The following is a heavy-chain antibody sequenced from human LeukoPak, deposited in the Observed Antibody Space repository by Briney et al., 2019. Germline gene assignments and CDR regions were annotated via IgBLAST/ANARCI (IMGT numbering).Heavy chain of an antibody. CDR2: IYYSGST. D-gene: IGHD2-8*01. J-gene: IGHJ5*02. V-gene: IGHV4-38-2*01. Sequence: SETLSLTCAVSGYSISSGYYWGWIRQPPGKGLEWIGSIYYSGSTYYNPSLKSRVTISVDTSKNQFSLKLSSVTAADTAVYYCATSYIVLMWGGFDPWGQGTLVTVSS. CDR3: ATSYIVLMWGGFDP. CDR1: GYSISSGYY.